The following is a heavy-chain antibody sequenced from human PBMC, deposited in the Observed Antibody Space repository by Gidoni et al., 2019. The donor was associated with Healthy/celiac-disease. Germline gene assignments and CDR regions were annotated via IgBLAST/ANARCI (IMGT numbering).Heavy chain of an antibody. CDR2: IYYSGST. CDR3: ARHWSQWFGELLIPDY. V-gene: IGHV4-39*01. J-gene: IGHJ4*02. CDR1: GGSISSSSYY. D-gene: IGHD3-10*01. Sequence: QLQLQESGPGLVKPSETLSLTCTVSGGSISSSSYYWGWIRQPPGKGLEWIGSIYYSGSTYYNPSLKSRVTISVDTSKNQFSLKLSSVTAADTAVYYCARHWSQWFGELLIPDYWGQGTLVTVSS.